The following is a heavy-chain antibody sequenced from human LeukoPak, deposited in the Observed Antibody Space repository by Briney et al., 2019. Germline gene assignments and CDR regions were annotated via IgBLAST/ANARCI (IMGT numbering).Heavy chain of an antibody. J-gene: IGHJ5*02. CDR2: ISTDGSIS. CDR1: GFTFTSHW. CDR3: ARDHSRVFGAVMSWWFDP. D-gene: IGHD3-3*01. Sequence: GGSLRLSCAASGFTFTSHWMHWVRQVPGKGLFWVSVISTDGSISGYADSVKGRFTISRDNAKNTVYLQMNSLRAEDTAVYYCARDHSRVFGAVMSWWFDPWGHGNLVTVSS. V-gene: IGHV3-74*01.